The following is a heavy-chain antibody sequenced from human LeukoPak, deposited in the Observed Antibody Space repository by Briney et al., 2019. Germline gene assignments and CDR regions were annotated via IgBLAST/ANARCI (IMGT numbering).Heavy chain of an antibody. Sequence: SENLSCNGSVSGYSISSVYCWGWIRQPPGKGLEWIGSIIHSANSYHKPSLKGRVTISIDTSKNQFALKLSSVAAADTAVYYCARGWDCSITSCYAIDYWGQGTLVTVSS. J-gene: IGHJ4*02. CDR1: GYSISSVYC. V-gene: IGHV4-38-2*02. CDR2: IIHSANS. D-gene: IGHD2-2*01. CDR3: ARGWDCSITSCYAIDY.